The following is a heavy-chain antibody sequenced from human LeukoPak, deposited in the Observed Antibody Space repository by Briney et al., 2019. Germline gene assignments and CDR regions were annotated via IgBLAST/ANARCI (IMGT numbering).Heavy chain of an antibody. CDR2: ISGSGGST. D-gene: IGHD6-13*01. CDR1: GFTFSSYA. J-gene: IGHJ4*02. Sequence: GGSLRLSCAASGFTFSSYAMSWDRQAPGKGLEWVSAISGSGGSTYYADSVKGRFTISRDNSKNTLYLQMNSLRAEDTAVYYCAKERSSSWFNPHSDYWGQGTLVTVSS. V-gene: IGHV3-23*01. CDR3: AKERSSSWFNPHSDY.